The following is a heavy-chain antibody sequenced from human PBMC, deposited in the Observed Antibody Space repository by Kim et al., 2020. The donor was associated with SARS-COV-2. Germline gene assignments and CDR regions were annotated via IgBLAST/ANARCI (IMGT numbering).Heavy chain of an antibody. CDR2: IYSGGST. Sequence: GGSLRLSCAASGFTVSSNYMSWVRQAPGKGLEWVSVIYSGGSTYYADSVKGRFTISRHNSKNTLYLQMNSLRAEDTAVYYCARDRRGVPTGGLASKRYGMDVWGQGTTVTVSS. J-gene: IGHJ6*02. V-gene: IGHV3-53*04. CDR1: GFTVSSNY. D-gene: IGHD4-17*01. CDR3: ARDRRGVPTGGLASKRYGMDV.